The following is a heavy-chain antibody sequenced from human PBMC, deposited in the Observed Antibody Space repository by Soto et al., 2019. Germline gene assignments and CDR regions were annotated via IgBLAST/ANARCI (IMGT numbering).Heavy chain of an antibody. Sequence: GESLKISCKASGYTYTNYWLGWVRQMPGKGLEWMGILYPGDSDTRYSPSFEGQVTISAGKSITTAYLQWSSLRASDTAMYYCARLHSGTARPDYWGQGTQVTVSS. J-gene: IGHJ4*02. CDR3: ARLHSGTARPDY. V-gene: IGHV5-51*01. D-gene: IGHD6-19*01. CDR1: GYTYTNYW. CDR2: LYPGDSDT.